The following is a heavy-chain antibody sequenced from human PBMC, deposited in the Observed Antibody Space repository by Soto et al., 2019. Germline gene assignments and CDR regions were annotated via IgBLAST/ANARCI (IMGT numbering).Heavy chain of an antibody. D-gene: IGHD3-3*01. J-gene: IGHJ5*02. Sequence: SQTLSLTCAISGDSVSSNSAAWNWIRQSPSRGLEWLGRTYYRSKWYNDYAVSVKSRITINPDTSKNQFSLQLNSVTPEDTAVYYCARGVYDFWSGYYNNWFDPWGQGTLVTVSS. CDR2: TYYRSKWYN. CDR1: GDSVSSNSAA. V-gene: IGHV6-1*01. CDR3: ARGVYDFWSGYYNNWFDP.